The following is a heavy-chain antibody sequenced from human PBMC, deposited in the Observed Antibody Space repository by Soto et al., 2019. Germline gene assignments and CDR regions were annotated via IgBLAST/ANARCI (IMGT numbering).Heavy chain of an antibody. Sequence: EVQLLESGGGLVQPGGSLRLSCAASGFTFSRYAMSWVRQAPGKGLEWVSAISGSGGSTYYADSVKGRFTISRDNSKNTLYLQMNSLRAEDTAVYYCAKGTYSSGWYRDLYYGMDVWGQGTTVTVSS. D-gene: IGHD6-19*01. V-gene: IGHV3-23*01. CDR2: ISGSGGST. CDR1: GFTFSRYA. J-gene: IGHJ6*02. CDR3: AKGTYSSGWYRDLYYGMDV.